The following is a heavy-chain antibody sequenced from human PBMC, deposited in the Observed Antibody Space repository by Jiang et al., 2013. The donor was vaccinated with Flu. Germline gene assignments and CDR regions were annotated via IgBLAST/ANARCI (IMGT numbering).Heavy chain of an antibody. V-gene: IGHV1-3*01. CDR3: ARLIAARQGYYFDY. CDR2: INAGNGNX. J-gene: IGHJ4*02. Sequence: GAEVKKPGASVKVSCKASGYTFTSYAMHWVRQAPGQRLEWMGWINAGNGNXKYSQKFQGRVTMTRDTSTSTVYMELSSLRSEDTAVYYCARLIAARQGYYFDYWGQGTLVTVSS. D-gene: IGHD6-6*01. CDR1: GYTFTSYA.